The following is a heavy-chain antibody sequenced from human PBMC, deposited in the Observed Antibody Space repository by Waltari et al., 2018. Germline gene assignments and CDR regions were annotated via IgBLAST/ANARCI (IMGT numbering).Heavy chain of an antibody. D-gene: IGHD5-12*01. CDR1: GFIFGNCN. CDR3: VKYSGFDYFFDY. CDR2: ISHDGSNK. Sequence: QFQLVASGGGVVQPGRSLRLSCAASGFIFGNCNMHWVRQTPGQGLQWVATISHDGSNKDYADSVKSRFTVSRDNSNNTLYLQINSLRADDTGIYFCVKYSGFDYFFDYWGQGTLVTVSS. J-gene: IGHJ4*02. V-gene: IGHV3-30*18.